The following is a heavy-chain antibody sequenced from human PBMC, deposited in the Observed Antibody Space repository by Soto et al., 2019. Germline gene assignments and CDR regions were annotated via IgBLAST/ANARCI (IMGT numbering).Heavy chain of an antibody. V-gene: IGHV4-59*01. D-gene: IGHD3-9*01. J-gene: IGHJ5*02. CDR1: GGSISSYY. Sequence: SETLSLTCTVSGGSISSYYWSWIRQPPGKGLEWIGYTYFSGSTNYNPSLKSRVTISVDTSKNQFSLKLSSVTAADTAVYYCARENYDILTGPSGFDPWGQGTLVTVSS. CDR3: ARENYDILTGPSGFDP. CDR2: TYFSGST.